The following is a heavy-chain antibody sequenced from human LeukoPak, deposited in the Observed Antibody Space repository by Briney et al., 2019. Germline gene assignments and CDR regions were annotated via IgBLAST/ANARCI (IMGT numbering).Heavy chain of an antibody. CDR1: GGSISSSSYY. V-gene: IGHV4-39*07. CDR3: ARGLSGISEYYDFWSGYYRRGYYFDY. D-gene: IGHD3-3*01. CDR2: IYYSGST. J-gene: IGHJ4*02. Sequence: TSETLSLTCTVSGGSISSSSYYWGWIRQPPGKGLEWIGSIYYSGSTYYNPSLKSRVTISVDTSKNQFSLKLSSVTAADTAVYYCARGLSGISEYYDFWSGYYRRGYYFDYWGQGTLVTVSS.